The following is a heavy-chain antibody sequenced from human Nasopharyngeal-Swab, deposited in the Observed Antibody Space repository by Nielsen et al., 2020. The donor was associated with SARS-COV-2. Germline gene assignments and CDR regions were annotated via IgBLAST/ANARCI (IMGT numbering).Heavy chain of an antibody. D-gene: IGHD5-12*01. V-gene: IGHV3-23*01. Sequence: LSLTCAASGFTFSNYAMGWVRQAPGKGLEWVSTINNRGDDTHYVDSVRGRFTVSRDNSKNTLYLQMNSLRGEDTAIYYCVKDLAYDEVSWGQGTLVTVSS. CDR2: INNRGDDT. J-gene: IGHJ5*02. CDR1: GFTFSNYA. CDR3: VKDLAYDEVS.